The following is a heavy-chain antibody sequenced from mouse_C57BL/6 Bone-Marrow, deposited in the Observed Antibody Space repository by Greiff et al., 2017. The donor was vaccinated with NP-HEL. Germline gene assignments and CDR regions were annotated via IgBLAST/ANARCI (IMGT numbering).Heavy chain of an antibody. J-gene: IGHJ3*01. D-gene: IGHD2-1*01. CDR2: IYPGDGDT. CDR3: ARRGYGNYAGFAY. V-gene: IGHV1-82*01. CDR1: GYAFSSSW. Sequence: QVQLKESGPELVKPGASVKISCKASGYAFSSSWMNWVKQRPGKGLEWIGRIYPGDGDTNYNGKFKGKATLTADKSSSTAYMQLSSLTSEDSAVYFCARRGYGNYAGFAYWGQGTLVTVSA.